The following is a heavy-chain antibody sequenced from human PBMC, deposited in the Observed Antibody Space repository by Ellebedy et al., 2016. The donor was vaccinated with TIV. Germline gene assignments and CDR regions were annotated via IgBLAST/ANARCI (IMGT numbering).Heavy chain of an antibody. CDR3: ARTPRIAARYPYEY. CDR2: INPSDGDT. CDR1: GYTFTSYY. V-gene: IGHV1-46*01. Sequence: ASVKVSXKASGYTFTSYYLHWVRQAPGQRLEWMGIINPSDGDTRYAQKFQGRVTMTRDTSTSRVYMEPSSLRSDDAAVYYCARTPRIAARYPYEYWGQGTLVTVSS. D-gene: IGHD6-6*01. J-gene: IGHJ4*02.